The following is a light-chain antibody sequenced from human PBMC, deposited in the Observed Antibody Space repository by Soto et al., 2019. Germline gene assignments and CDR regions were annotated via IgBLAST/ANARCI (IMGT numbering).Light chain of an antibody. Sequence: QSALTQPASVSGSPGQSITISCTGTSSDVGNYNYVSWYQQHPGNAPKLMIYEVSNRPSGVSNRFSGSKSGNTASLTISGLQAEDEADYYCSSYTSSSTWVFGGGTKLTVL. CDR1: SSDVGNYNY. J-gene: IGLJ3*02. CDR3: SSYTSSSTWV. V-gene: IGLV2-14*01. CDR2: EVS.